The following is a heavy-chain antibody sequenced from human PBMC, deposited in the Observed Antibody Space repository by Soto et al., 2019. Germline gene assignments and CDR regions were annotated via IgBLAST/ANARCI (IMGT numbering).Heavy chain of an antibody. CDR3: ARSLGGGTFEVDKGWFDP. CDR1: GFTFSSHA. V-gene: IGHV3-23*01. J-gene: IGHJ5*02. D-gene: IGHD3-3*01. CDR2: VDGSGGDT. Sequence: PGGSLRLSCAASGFTFSSHAMGWLRQAPGTGPEWVAFVDGSGGDTSYADSVKGRFTISRDNTDNSLYLHMNSLRAEDTAVYYCARSLGGGTFEVDKGWFDPWGQGTTVTVSS.